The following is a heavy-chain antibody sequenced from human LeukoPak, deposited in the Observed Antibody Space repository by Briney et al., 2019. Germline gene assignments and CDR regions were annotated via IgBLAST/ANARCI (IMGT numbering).Heavy chain of an antibody. Sequence: GGSLRLSCAASGFTFSDYRMHWVRQAPGKGLEWVSSISSSSTYISYADSVEGRFTISRDNAKNSLYLQMNSLRAEDTALYYCARVFSGNYYSGFDYWGQGTLVTVSS. D-gene: IGHD3-10*01. J-gene: IGHJ4*02. CDR1: GFTFSDYR. CDR3: ARVFSGNYYSGFDY. V-gene: IGHV3-21*01. CDR2: ISSSSTYI.